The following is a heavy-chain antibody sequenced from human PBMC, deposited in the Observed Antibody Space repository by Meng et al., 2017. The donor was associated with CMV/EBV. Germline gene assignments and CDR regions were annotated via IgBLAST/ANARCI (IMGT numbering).Heavy chain of an antibody. J-gene: IGHJ6*02. CDR3: AKDLGVVVPAVIFIVSSPDKSYYGMDV. D-gene: IGHD2-2*01. V-gene: IGHV3-33*06. Sequence: GGSLRLSCAASGFTFSSYGMHWVRQAPGKGLEWVAVIWYDGSNKYCAASVKGRFTISRDNSKNTLYLQMNSLRAEDTAIYYCAKDLGVVVPAVIFIVSSPDKSYYGMDVWGQGTTVTVSS. CDR2: IWYDGSNK. CDR1: GFTFSSYG.